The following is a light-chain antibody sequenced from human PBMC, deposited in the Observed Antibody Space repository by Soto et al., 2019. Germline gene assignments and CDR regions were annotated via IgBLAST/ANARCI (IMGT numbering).Light chain of an antibody. J-gene: IGLJ2*01. Sequence: QSVLTQPPSVSEAPRQRVTISCSGSSSNIGNNAVNWYQQLPGKAPKLLIYYDDLLPSGVSDRFSSSKSGTSASLAISGLQSEDEADYYCAAWDDSLNGVAFGGGTKLTVL. CDR2: YDD. V-gene: IGLV1-36*01. CDR1: SSNIGNNA. CDR3: AAWDDSLNGVA.